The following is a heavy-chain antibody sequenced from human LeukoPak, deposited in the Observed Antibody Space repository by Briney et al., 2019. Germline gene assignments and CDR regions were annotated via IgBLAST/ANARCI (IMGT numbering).Heavy chain of an antibody. D-gene: IGHD3-22*01. V-gene: IGHV4-61*02. CDR2: IYSSGST. CDR1: GGSISSTNYY. J-gene: IGHJ4*02. Sequence: PSETLSLTCTVSGGSISSTNYYWTWIRQPAGKGLEWIGRIYSSGSTNYNPSLKSRVTMSVDTSKNQFSLKLSSVTAADTAVYYCARGESSGYYFDYWGQGTLVTVSS. CDR3: ARGESSGYYFDY.